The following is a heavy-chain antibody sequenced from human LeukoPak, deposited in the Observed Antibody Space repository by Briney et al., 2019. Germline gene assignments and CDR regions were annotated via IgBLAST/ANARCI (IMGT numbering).Heavy chain of an antibody. CDR1: GFTFSSYW. D-gene: IGHD3-10*01. Sequence: GSLRLSCAASGFTFSSYWMHWVRQAPGKGLVWVSRINSDGSSTSYADSVKGRFTISRDNAKNTLYLQMNSLRAEDTAVYYCARGVPGSYLFDYWGQGTLVTVSS. V-gene: IGHV3-74*01. CDR2: INSDGSST. J-gene: IGHJ4*02. CDR3: ARGVPGSYLFDY.